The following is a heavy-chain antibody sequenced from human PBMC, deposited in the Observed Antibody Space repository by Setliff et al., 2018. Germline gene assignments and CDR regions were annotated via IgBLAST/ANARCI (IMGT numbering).Heavy chain of an antibody. V-gene: IGHV4-30-4*08. Sequence: SETLSLTCTVSGDSINSGDYFWSWIRQPPGKGLEWITYIYHRGSDYYNPSLKSPVTMSVDTSKNQFSLHLTSVTAADTAVYYCAREVGTSTSSDAFDVWGQGMMVTVSS. J-gene: IGHJ3*01. D-gene: IGHD1-26*01. CDR1: GDSINSGDYF. CDR3: AREVGTSTSSDAFDV. CDR2: IYHRGSD.